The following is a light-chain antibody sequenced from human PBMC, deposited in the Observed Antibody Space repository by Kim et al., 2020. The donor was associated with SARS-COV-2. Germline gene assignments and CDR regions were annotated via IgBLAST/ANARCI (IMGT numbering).Light chain of an antibody. Sequence: QSVLTQPPSASGTPGQRVTSCSGSSSNIGSNTVNWCQQLPGTAPKLLIYSDNQRPSGVPDRFSGSKSGTSASLAISGLQSEDEADYYCAAWDDSLNGYVFGTGTKVTVL. CDR2: SDN. V-gene: IGLV1-44*01. CDR1: SSNIGSNT. J-gene: IGLJ1*01. CDR3: AAWDDSLNGYV.